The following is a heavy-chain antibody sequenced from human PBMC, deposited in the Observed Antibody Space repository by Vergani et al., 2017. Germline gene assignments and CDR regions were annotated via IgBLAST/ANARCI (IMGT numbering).Heavy chain of an antibody. CDR3: ASRLRWSMAFDY. Sequence: VQLVESGGGVVQPGTSLRLSCEASGFKFSQFGMHWVRQGPGKGLEWVANIKQDGSEKYYVDSVKGRFTISRDNAKNSLYLQMNSLRAEDTAVYYCASRLRWSMAFDYWGQGTLVTVSS. J-gene: IGHJ4*02. CDR2: IKQDGSEK. V-gene: IGHV3-7*01. D-gene: IGHD4-23*01. CDR1: GFKFSQFG.